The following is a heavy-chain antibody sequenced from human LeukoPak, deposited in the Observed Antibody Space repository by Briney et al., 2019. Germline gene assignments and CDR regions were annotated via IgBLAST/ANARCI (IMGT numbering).Heavy chain of an antibody. D-gene: IGHD3-10*01. J-gene: IGHJ4*02. CDR2: IYYSGST. CDR3: ARVRVVRGVSTPDY. V-gene: IGHV4-59*01. CDR1: GGSLSSYY. Sequence: SETLSLTCTVSGGSLSSYYWSWIRQPPGKGLEWIGYIYYSGSTNYNPSLKSRVTISVDTSKNRFSLKLRYVTAADPAVYYCARVRVVRGVSTPDYWGQGTLVTVSS.